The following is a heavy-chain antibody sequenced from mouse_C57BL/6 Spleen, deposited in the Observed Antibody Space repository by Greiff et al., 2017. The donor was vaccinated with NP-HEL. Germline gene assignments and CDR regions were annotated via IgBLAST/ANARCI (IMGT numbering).Heavy chain of an antibody. J-gene: IGHJ2*01. CDR1: GYTFTSYW. CDR3: ARYSYYFDY. D-gene: IGHD1-1*01. V-gene: IGHV1-50*01. CDR2: IDPSDSYT. Sequence: QVQLKQPGAELVKPGASVKLSCKASGYTFTSYWMQWVKQRPGQGLEWIGEIDPSDSYTNYNQKFKGKATLTVDTSSSTAYMQLSSLTSEDSAVYYCARYSYYFDYWGQGTTLTVSS.